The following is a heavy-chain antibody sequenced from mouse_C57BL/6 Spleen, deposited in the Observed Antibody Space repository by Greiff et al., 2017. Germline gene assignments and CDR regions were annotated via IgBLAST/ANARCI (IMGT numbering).Heavy chain of an antibody. CDR3: ARLGYYGSSPWFAY. Sequence: QVQLQQPGAELVKPGASVKMSCKASGYTFTSYWITWVKQRPGQGLAWIGDIYPGSGSTNYNEKFKSKATLTVDTSSSTAYMQLSSLTSEDSAVYYCARLGYYGSSPWFAYWGQGTLVTVSA. D-gene: IGHD1-1*01. J-gene: IGHJ3*01. CDR1: GYTFTSYW. V-gene: IGHV1-55*01. CDR2: IYPGSGST.